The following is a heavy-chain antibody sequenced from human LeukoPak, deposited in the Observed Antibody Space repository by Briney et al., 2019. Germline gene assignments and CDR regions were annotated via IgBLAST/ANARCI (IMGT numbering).Heavy chain of an antibody. J-gene: IGHJ4*02. V-gene: IGHV1-18*01. Sequence: ASVKVSCKASGYTFTSYGISWVRQAPGQGLEWMGWISAYNDNTNYAQKLQGRVTMTTDTSTSTAYMELRSLRSGDTAVYYCARDQRAYYYDSSGLTDYWGQGTLVTVSS. CDR2: ISAYNDNT. CDR1: GYTFTSYG. D-gene: IGHD3-22*01. CDR3: ARDQRAYYYDSSGLTDY.